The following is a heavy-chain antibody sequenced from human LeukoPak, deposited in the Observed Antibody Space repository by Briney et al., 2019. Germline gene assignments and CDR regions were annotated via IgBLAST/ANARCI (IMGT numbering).Heavy chain of an antibody. J-gene: IGHJ4*02. Sequence: SETLSLTCTASGGSISSYYWSWLRQPAGKGLEWIGRIYTSGSTNYNTSLKSRVTMSVDTSKNQFSLKLNSVTAADTAVYYCARSYSSSSPFDYWGQGTLVTVSS. CDR3: ARSYSSSSPFDY. CDR1: GGSISSYY. CDR2: IYTSGST. V-gene: IGHV4-4*07. D-gene: IGHD6-6*01.